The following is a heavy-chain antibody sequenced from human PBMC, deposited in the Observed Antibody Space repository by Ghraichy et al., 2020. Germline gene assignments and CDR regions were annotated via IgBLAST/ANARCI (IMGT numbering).Heavy chain of an antibody. Sequence: GGSLRLSCAASGFTFSSYGMHWVRQAPGKGLEWVAVISYDGSNKYYADSVKGRFTISRDNSKNTLYLQMNSLRAEDTAVYYCAKDLRPPEYSSGWHDFDYWGQGTLVTVSS. CDR1: GFTFSSYG. CDR3: AKDLRPPEYSSGWHDFDY. CDR2: ISYDGSNK. D-gene: IGHD6-19*01. V-gene: IGHV3-30*18. J-gene: IGHJ4*02.